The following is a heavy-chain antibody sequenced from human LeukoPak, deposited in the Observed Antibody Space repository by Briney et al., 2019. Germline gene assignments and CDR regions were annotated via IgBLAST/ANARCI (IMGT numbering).Heavy chain of an antibody. Sequence: ASVKVSCKASGYTFTGYYMHWVRQAPGQGLEWMGWINPNSGGTNYAQKFQGRVTMTRDTSISTAYMELSRLRSGDTAVYYCARVAAAGKYYYYGMDVWGQGTTVTVSS. CDR3: ARVAAAGKYYYYGMDV. V-gene: IGHV1-2*02. D-gene: IGHD6-13*01. CDR2: INPNSGGT. CDR1: GYTFTGYY. J-gene: IGHJ6*02.